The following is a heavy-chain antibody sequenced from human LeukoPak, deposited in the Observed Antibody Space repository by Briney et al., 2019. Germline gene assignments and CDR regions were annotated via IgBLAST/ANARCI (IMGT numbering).Heavy chain of an antibody. Sequence: PSETLSLTCAVYGGSFSGYYWSWIRKPPRKVLEWNGEINHSGSTNCNPSLKSRVTISVDTSKNQFSLKLSSVTAADTAVYYCARGPRRVAATKVYFDCWGRGTPVTVCS. CDR3: ARGPRRVAATKVYFDC. D-gene: IGHD2-15*01. CDR1: GGSFSGYY. V-gene: IGHV4-34*01. J-gene: IGHJ4*02. CDR2: INHSGST.